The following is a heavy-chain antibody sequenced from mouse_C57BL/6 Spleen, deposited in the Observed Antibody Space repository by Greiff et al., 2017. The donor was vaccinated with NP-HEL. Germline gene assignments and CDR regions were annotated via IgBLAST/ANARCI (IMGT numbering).Heavy chain of an antibody. CDR1: GYAFSSSW. V-gene: IGHV1-82*01. CDR2: IYPGDGDT. J-gene: IGHJ4*01. D-gene: IGHD2-3*01. Sequence: VQLQQSGPELVKPGASVKISCKASGYAFSSSWMNWVKQRPGKGLEWIGRIYPGDGDTNYNGKFKGKATLTADKSSSTAYMQLSSLTSEDSAVYFCARYEGYYDAMDYWGQGTSVTVSS. CDR3: ARYEGYYDAMDY.